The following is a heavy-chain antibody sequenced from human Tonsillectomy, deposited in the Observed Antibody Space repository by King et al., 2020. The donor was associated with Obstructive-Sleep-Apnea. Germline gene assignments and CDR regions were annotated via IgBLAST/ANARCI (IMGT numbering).Heavy chain of an antibody. CDR1: GGSIISGGYY. D-gene: IGHD2-2*01. J-gene: IGHJ6*01. V-gene: IGHV4-31*03. CDR2: IYYSGNT. CDR3: AXXRSXSNXXHXXV. Sequence: VQLQESGPGLVKPSQTLSLTCTVSGGSIISGGYYWSWVRQHPGKGLEWIGYIYYSGNTYYNPSLKSRVSISVDTSKNQFSLNLSSVTAADTAVYYCAXXRSXSNXXHXXVXGQGTTVTVSS.